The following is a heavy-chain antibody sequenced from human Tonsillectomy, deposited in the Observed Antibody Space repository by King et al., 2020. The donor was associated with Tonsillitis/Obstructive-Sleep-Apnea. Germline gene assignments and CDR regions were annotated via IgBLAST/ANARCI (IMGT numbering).Heavy chain of an antibody. CDR3: ARGKPAGSSFSNWFDP. CDR1: GYTFTAYY. Sequence: VQLVESGAEVKKPGASVKVSCKASGYTFTAYYIHWVRQAPGQGLEWMGWINPNSGGTNYAQKFQAWVTMTRDTSISTAYMGLRRLRFDDTAVYYCARGKPAGSSFSNWFDPWGQGTLVTVSS. J-gene: IGHJ5*02. CDR2: INPNSGGT. D-gene: IGHD6-13*01. V-gene: IGHV1-2*04.